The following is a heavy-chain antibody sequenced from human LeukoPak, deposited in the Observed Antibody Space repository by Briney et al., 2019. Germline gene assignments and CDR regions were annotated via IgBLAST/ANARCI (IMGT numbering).Heavy chain of an antibody. J-gene: IGHJ4*02. CDR3: ARVFDS. CDR1: GGSVYTSDYY. V-gene: IGHV4-39*07. CDR2: IFYTGKT. Sequence: SATLSLTCTVSGGSVYTSDYYWGWVRQPPGKGPEWIGDIFYTGKTNYNPSLKSRVSISIDTSKNQFSLKLTSVTAADTAVYYCARVFDSWGQGTLVTVSS.